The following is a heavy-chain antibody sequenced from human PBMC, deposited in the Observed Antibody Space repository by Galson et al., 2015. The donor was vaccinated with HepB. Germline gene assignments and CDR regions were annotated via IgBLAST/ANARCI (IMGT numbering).Heavy chain of an antibody. CDR1: GFTLSDYY. V-gene: IGHV3-11*06. Sequence: SLRLSCAASGFTLSDYYMSWIRQAPGKGLEWVSYISSSSSYTNYADSVKGRFTISRDNAKNSLYLQMNSLRAEDTAVYYCARDSCSSTSCYGFDPYWGQGTLVTVSS. J-gene: IGHJ4*02. CDR3: ARDSCSSTSCYGFDPY. D-gene: IGHD2-2*01. CDR2: ISSSSSYT.